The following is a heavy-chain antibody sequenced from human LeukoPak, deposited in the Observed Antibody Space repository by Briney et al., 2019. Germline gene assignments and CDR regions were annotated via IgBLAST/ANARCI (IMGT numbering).Heavy chain of an antibody. Sequence: PGGSLRLSCAASGFTFSSYSMNWVRQAPGKGLEWVSSISSSSSYIYYADSVKGRFTISRDNAKNPLYLQINSLRAEDTAVYYCASINGLNWNHWGQGTMVTVSS. CDR1: GFTFSSYS. V-gene: IGHV3-21*01. CDR2: ISSSSSYI. CDR3: ASINGLNWNH. J-gene: IGHJ3*01. D-gene: IGHD1-1*01.